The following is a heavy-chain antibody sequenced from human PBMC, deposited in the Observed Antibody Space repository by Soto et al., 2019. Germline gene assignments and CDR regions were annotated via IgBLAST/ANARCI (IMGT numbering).Heavy chain of an antibody. D-gene: IGHD3-22*01. CDR1: GGSISSGGYY. V-gene: IGHV4-31*03. Sequence: SETLSLTYTVSGGSISSGGYYWSWIRQHPGKGLEWIGYIYYSGTTYYNPSLKSRVTLSVDTSKNQFSLKLSSVTAADTAVYYCARVRVYDSSGYYYLDYWGQGTLVTVSS. J-gene: IGHJ4*02. CDR3: ARVRVYDSSGYYYLDY. CDR2: IYYSGTT.